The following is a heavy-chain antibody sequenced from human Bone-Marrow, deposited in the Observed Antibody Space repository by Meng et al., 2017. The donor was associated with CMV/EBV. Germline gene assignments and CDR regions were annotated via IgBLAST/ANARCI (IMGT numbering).Heavy chain of an antibody. CDR2: ISAYNGNT. J-gene: IGHJ6*02. CDR3: ARGGAGGYDFWSGYLFYYGMDV. V-gene: IGHV1-18*01. D-gene: IGHD3-3*01. CDR1: GYTFTSYG. Sequence: GGSLRLSCKASGYTFTSYGISWVRQAPGQGLEWMGWISAYNGNTNYAQKLQGRVTMTTDTSTSTAYMELRSLRSDDTAVYYCARGGAGGYDFWSGYLFYYGMDVWGQGTTVTVSS.